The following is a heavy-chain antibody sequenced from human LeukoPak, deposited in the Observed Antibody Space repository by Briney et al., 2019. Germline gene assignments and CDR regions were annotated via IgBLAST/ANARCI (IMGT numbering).Heavy chain of an antibody. D-gene: IGHD6-13*01. CDR2: INPNSGGA. CDR3: ARDPLRSTWSTYYNALDV. V-gene: IGHV1-2*02. CDR1: GYTFTDYY. Sequence: ASVKVSCKASGYTFTDYYVHWVRQAPGQGLEWMGWINPNSGGANYARKFQGRVTMTRDTSISTAYMELRSLTSDDTAVYYCARDPLRSTWSTYYNALDVWGQGTTVTVSS. J-gene: IGHJ6*02.